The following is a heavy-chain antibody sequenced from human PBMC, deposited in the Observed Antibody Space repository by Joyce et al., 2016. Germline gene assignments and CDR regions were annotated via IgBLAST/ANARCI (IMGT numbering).Heavy chain of an antibody. CDR2: IKPNRGET. J-gene: IGHJ4*02. CDR3: SRARRMGALPLDF. CDR1: GYTFTGYY. Sequence: QVQLVQSGAEVKKPGASVKVSCKASGYTFTGYYVHWVRQAPGQGLEWMGWIKPNRGETNYAQKFQGRVTMTRDTSKSTAYMEMTRLRYDDTAMYYCSRARRMGALPLDFWGQGTLVTVSS. V-gene: IGHV1-2*02. D-gene: IGHD1-26*01.